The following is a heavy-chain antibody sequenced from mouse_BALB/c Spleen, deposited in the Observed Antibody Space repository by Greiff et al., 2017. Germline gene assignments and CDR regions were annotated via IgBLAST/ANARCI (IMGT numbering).Heavy chain of an antibody. D-gene: IGHD2-14*01. V-gene: IGHV1S135*01. J-gene: IGHJ1*01. Sequence: EVQLQQSGPELMKPGASVKISCKASGYSFTSYYMHWVKQSHGKSLEWIGYIDPFSGGTSYNQKFKGKATLTVDKSSSTVYMHLSSLTSEDSAVYYCARGYDDSCGGYFDVWGAGTTVTVSS. CDR2: IDPFSGGT. CDR1: GYSFTSYY. CDR3: ARGYDDSCGGYFDV.